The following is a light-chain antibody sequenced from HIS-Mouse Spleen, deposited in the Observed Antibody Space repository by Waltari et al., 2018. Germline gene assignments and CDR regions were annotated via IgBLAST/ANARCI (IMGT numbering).Light chain of an antibody. CDR1: ALPKQY. Sequence: SYELTQPPSVSVSPGQTARITCSGDALPKQYAYWYQQKPGQAPVLVIYKDSARPSGIPERFSGSSSGTTVTLTISGLQAEDEADYYCSSYTSSSTLWVFGGGTKLTVL. V-gene: IGLV3-25*03. J-gene: IGLJ3*02. CDR3: SSYTSSSTLWV. CDR2: KDS.